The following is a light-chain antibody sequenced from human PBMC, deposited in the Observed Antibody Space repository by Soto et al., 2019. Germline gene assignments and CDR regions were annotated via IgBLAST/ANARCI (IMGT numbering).Light chain of an antibody. J-gene: IGKJ1*01. V-gene: IGKV3-15*01. CDR1: QSVSSN. CDR3: PQYNNGRT. Sequence: EIVMTQSPATLSVSPGERATLSCRASQSVSSNLAWYQQKPGQAPRLLIYGASTRATGIPARFSGSGSGTEFTLTISSLQSEDFAVYSCPQYNNGRTFGQGTKVDIK. CDR2: GAS.